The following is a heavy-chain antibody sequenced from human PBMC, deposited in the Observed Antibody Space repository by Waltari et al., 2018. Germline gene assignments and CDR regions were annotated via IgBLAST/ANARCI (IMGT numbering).Heavy chain of an antibody. D-gene: IGHD5-12*01. CDR3: ARHWKRNGYRFDP. CDR2: IYYTGTT. CDR1: GGSISRSSYY. Sequence: QLQLQESGPGLMKPSATLSLPCTVPGGSISRSSYYWGWIRQSPGKGLEWIASIYYTGTTYYNPTLESRVTISGDTSKNQFSLRLSSVTAADTAVYYCARHWKRNGYRFDPWGQGTLVTVSS. J-gene: IGHJ5*02. V-gene: IGHV4-39*01.